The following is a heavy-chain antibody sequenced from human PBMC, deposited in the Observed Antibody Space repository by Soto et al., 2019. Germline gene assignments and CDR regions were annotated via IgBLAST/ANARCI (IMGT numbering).Heavy chain of an antibody. V-gene: IGHV3-30-3*01. CDR3: ARESIEDRSGWNGPFDK. CDR1: AFTFSSYA. Sequence: QVQLVESGGGVVQPGRSQRLSCAASAFTFSSYAMHWVRQAPGKGLEWVAVISYDGSNKYYADSVKGRFTISRDNSKTILYLQMNSLRAEDTAVYYCARESIEDRSGWNGPFDKWGKGTVVTVSS. CDR2: ISYDGSNK. J-gene: IGHJ3*02. D-gene: IGHD6-19*01.